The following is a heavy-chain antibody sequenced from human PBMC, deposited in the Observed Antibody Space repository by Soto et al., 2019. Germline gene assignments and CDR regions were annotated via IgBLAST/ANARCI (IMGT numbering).Heavy chain of an antibody. CDR1: GGTFSSYA. CDR3: ARIYGSGSYPKALSYCYAMDL. V-gene: IGHV1-69*01. J-gene: IGHJ6*02. CDR2: IIPIFGTA. D-gene: IGHD3-10*01. Sequence: QVQLVQSGAEVKKPGSSVKVSCKASGGTFSSYAISWVRQAPGQGLEWMGGIIPIFGTANYAQKFQGRVTITADESKSTAYMELSSLRSEDTAVYYCARIYGSGSYPKALSYCYAMDLWGQGTTVTVSS.